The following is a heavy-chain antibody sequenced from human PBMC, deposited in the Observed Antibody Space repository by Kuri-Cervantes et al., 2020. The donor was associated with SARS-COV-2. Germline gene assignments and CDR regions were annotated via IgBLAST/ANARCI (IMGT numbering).Heavy chain of an antibody. CDR3: ARAGLTGIDY. CDR1: GYTFTSYY. V-gene: IGHV1-46*01. Sequence: SVNVSCKASGYTFTSYYMHWLRKAPGQGLERMGILNPSGCRTSYAHKFQGRVNMTKNTSTSTVYMEMSSLTAEDTAVYYCARAGLTGIDYWGQGTLVTVSS. D-gene: IGHD7-27*01. CDR2: LNPSGCRT. J-gene: IGHJ4*02.